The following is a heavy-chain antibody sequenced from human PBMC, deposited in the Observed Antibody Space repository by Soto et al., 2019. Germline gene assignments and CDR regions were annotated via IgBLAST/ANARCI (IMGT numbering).Heavy chain of an antibody. D-gene: IGHD4-17*01. CDR2: ISGSGGST. V-gene: IGHV3-23*01. J-gene: IGHJ4*02. Sequence: QPGGSLRLSCAASGFTFSSYAMSWVRQAPGKGLEWVSAISGSGGSTYYADSVKGRFTISRDNSKNTLYLQMNSLRAEDTAVYYCAKRGPISDYDREYFDYWGQGTLVTVSS. CDR1: GFTFSSYA. CDR3: AKRGPISDYDREYFDY.